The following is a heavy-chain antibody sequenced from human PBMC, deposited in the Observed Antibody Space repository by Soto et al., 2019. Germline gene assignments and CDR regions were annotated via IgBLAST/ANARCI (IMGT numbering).Heavy chain of an antibody. CDR3: ASVGPWVPYYYDSSPYTFENWFGP. Sequence: SETLSLTCAVSGYSISSGYYWGWLRRPPGKGLEWIGSIYHGASTSYNPSLNSRVTLSMDMTNSHVSLILKSVTAADTAVYYCASVGPWVPYYYDSSPYTFENWFGPWGQGTRVTVSS. CDR1: GYSISSGYY. J-gene: IGHJ5*02. V-gene: IGHV4-38-2*01. CDR2: IYHGAST. D-gene: IGHD3-22*01.